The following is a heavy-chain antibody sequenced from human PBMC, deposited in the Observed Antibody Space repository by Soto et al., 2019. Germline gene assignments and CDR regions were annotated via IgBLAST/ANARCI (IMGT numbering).Heavy chain of an antibody. Sequence: GGSLRLSCAASGFTFTNAWINWVRQAPGKGLEWVGRIKSKLDGGTTDFAASVKGRFAISRDDSTHMVYLQMTSLKTEDTAIYYCTTDSYMTTIVVSFDYWGHGTLVTVSS. CDR3: TTDSYMTTIVVSFDY. V-gene: IGHV3-15*07. D-gene: IGHD3-22*01. J-gene: IGHJ4*01. CDR2: IKSKLDGGTT. CDR1: GFTFTNAW.